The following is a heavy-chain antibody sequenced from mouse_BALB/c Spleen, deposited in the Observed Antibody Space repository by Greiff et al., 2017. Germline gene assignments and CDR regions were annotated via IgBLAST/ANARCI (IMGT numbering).Heavy chain of an antibody. D-gene: IGHD2-2*01. CDR2: IWGDGST. V-gene: IGHV2-3*01. CDR1: GFSLTSYG. J-gene: IGHJ4*01. CDR3: AKNLYGYDVRMDY. Sequence: QVQLQQSGPGLVAPSQSLSLTCAASGFSLTSYGVSWVRQPPGKGLEWLGVIWGDGSTNYHSAIISRLSISKDNSKSQVFLKLNSLQTDDTATYYCAKNLYGYDVRMDYWGQGTSVTVSS.